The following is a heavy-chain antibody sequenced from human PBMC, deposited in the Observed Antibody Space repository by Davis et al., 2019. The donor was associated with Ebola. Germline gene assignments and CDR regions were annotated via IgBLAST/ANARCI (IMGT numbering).Heavy chain of an antibody. Sequence: PGGSLRLSCAASGFTFDDYGMSWVRQAPGKGLEWVSGISWNSRSIGYADSVKGRFTISRDNAKNSLYVQMNSLRAEDTALYYCAKGGYQMLHNFDHWGQGTLVTVSS. D-gene: IGHD2-2*01. V-gene: IGHV3-20*04. CDR1: GFTFDDYG. J-gene: IGHJ4*02. CDR2: ISWNSRSI. CDR3: AKGGYQMLHNFDH.